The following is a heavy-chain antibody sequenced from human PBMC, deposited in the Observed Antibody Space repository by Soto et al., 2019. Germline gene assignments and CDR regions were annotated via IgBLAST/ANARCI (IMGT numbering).Heavy chain of an antibody. J-gene: IGHJ6*03. Sequence: ASVKVSCKASGYSFTSYGISWVRQAPGQGLEWMGWISAYNGNTKYAQKLQGRVTLTIDTSTSTAYMELRSLRSDDTAMYFCAREQHLNYYYMDVWGKGTTVTVSS. CDR2: ISAYNGNT. V-gene: IGHV1-18*01. D-gene: IGHD5-18*01. CDR1: GYSFTSYG. CDR3: AREQHLNYYYMDV.